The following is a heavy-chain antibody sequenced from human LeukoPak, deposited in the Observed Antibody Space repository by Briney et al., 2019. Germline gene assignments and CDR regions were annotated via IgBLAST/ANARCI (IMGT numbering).Heavy chain of an antibody. J-gene: IGHJ4*02. CDR1: GFTFSGSA. CDR3: TRRADYGDTTFDY. V-gene: IGHV3-73*01. CDR2: IRSKANSYAT. Sequence: GGSLRLSCAASGFTFSGSAMHWVRQASGKGLEWVGRIRSKANSYATGYAASVKGRFTISRDDSENTAYLQMNSLKTEDTAVYYCTRRADYGDTTFDYWGQGTLVTVSS. D-gene: IGHD4-17*01.